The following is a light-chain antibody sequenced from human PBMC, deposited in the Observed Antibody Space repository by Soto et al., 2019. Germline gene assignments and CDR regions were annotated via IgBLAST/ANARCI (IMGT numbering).Light chain of an antibody. Sequence: DIQMTQSPSTLSASVGVRVTITCRASQSISSWLAWYQQKPGKAPKLLIYDASSLQSGVPSRFSGSGSGTEFTLTISSLQPDDFATYYCQHYNSYSGTFGQGTKVENK. V-gene: IGKV1-5*01. CDR1: QSISSW. CDR2: DAS. J-gene: IGKJ1*01. CDR3: QHYNSYSGT.